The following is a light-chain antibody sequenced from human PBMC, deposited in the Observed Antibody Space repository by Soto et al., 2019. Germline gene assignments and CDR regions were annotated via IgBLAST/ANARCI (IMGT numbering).Light chain of an antibody. Sequence: QAVVTQPPSASGTPGQRVTISCSGSSSNIGSNTVNWYQQLPGTAPKLLIYSNNQRPSGVPDRFSGSKSGTSASLAISGLQSEDEADYYCAAWYDSLNGHVVFGGGTKLTVL. CDR1: SSNIGSNT. J-gene: IGLJ2*01. V-gene: IGLV1-44*01. CDR2: SNN. CDR3: AAWYDSLNGHVV.